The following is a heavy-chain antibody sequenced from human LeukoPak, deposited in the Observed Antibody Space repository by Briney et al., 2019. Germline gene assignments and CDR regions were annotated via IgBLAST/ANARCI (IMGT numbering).Heavy chain of an antibody. CDR1: GYTFTSYG. D-gene: IGHD3-22*01. CDR3: ARGNYDSSGYYFHFDY. J-gene: IGHJ4*02. CDR2: ISAYNGNT. V-gene: IGHV1-18*01. Sequence: GASVKVSCKASGYTFTSYGISWVRQAPGQGIEWMGWISAYNGNTNYAQKLQGRVTMTTDTSTSTAYMELRSLRSDDTAVYYCARGNYDSSGYYFHFDYWGQGTLVTVSS.